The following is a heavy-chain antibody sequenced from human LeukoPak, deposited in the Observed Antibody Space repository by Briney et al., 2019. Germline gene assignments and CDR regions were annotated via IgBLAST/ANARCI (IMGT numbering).Heavy chain of an antibody. V-gene: IGHV6-1*01. Sequence: SQTLSLTCAISGDSVSSSSATWNWIRQSPSRGLEWLGRTYYRSKWYNDYAVSVKSRVTINPDTSKNQFSLQLNSVTPEDTAVYHCARGVQYDFDPWGQGTLVTVSS. CDR3: ARGVQYDFDP. D-gene: IGHD1-1*01. CDR1: GDSVSSSSAT. CDR2: TYYRSKWYN. J-gene: IGHJ5*02.